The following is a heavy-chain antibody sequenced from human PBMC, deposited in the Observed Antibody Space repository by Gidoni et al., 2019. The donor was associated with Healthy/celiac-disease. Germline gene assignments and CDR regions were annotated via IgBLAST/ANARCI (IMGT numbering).Heavy chain of an antibody. D-gene: IGHD6-13*01. CDR3: ARVATTPFDSSYYYYGMDV. J-gene: IGHJ6*02. Sequence: QVQLVQSGAEVKKPGSSVKVSCKASGGTFSSYAISWVRQAPGQGLEWMGGIIPIFGTANYAQKFQGRVTITADESTSTAYMELSSLRSEDTAVYYCARVATTPFDSSYYYYGMDVWGQGTTVTVSS. CDR1: GGTFSSYA. V-gene: IGHV1-69*01. CDR2: IIPIFGTA.